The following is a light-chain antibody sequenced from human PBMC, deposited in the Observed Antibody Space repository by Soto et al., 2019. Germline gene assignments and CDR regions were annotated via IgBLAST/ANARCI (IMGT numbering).Light chain of an antibody. V-gene: IGKV3-11*01. J-gene: IGKJ4*01. Sequence: EIVLTQSPATLSLSPGERATLSCRASQSVRNDLVWYHQKPGQAPRVLIYSASNRATGIPARFSGSGSGTDFTLTISSLEPEDFAVYYCQQRTNGPPTFGGGTKGEMK. CDR2: SAS. CDR3: QQRTNGPPT. CDR1: QSVRND.